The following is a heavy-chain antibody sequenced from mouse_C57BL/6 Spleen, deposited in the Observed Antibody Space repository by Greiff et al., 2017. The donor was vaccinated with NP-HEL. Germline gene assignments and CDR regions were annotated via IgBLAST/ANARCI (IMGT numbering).Heavy chain of an antibody. Sequence: VHVKQSGPELVKPGASVKISCKASGYSFTGYYMNWVKQSPEKSLEWIGEINPSTGGTTYNQKFKAKATLTVDKSSSTAYMQLKSLTSEDSAVYYCARNWDGDYFDYWGQGTTLTVSS. V-gene: IGHV1-42*01. J-gene: IGHJ2*01. CDR2: INPSTGGT. CDR1: GYSFTGYY. D-gene: IGHD4-1*01. CDR3: ARNWDGDYFDY.